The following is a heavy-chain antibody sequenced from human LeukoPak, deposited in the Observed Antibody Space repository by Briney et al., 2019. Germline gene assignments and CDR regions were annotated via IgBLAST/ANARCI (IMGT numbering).Heavy chain of an antibody. V-gene: IGHV3-74*01. CDR1: GFTFSSYW. D-gene: IGHD5-24*01. Sequence: PGGSLRLSCAASGFTFSSYWMHWVRQAPGKGLMWVSRINNDGSGTTYADSVKGRFTISRDNAKNTLFLQMTRLRAEDTAVYFCAREKATILNDAFDIWGQGTLVPVSS. CDR3: AREKATILNDAFDI. CDR2: INNDGSGT. J-gene: IGHJ3*02.